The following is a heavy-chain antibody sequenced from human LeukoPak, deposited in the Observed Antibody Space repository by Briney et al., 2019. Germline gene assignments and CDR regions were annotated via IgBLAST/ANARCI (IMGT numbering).Heavy chain of an antibody. V-gene: IGHV3-23*01. J-gene: IGHJ6*03. Sequence: ETLSLTCTVSGGSISSSSSYWGWIRQPPGKGLEWVSAISGSGGSTYYADSVKGRFTISRDNSKNTLYLQMNSLRAEDTAVYYCAKAEEEYQLLSGGYYYYMDVWGKGTTVTVSS. CDR1: GGSISSSSSY. CDR3: AKAEEEYQLLSGGYYYYMDV. D-gene: IGHD2-2*01. CDR2: ISGSGGST.